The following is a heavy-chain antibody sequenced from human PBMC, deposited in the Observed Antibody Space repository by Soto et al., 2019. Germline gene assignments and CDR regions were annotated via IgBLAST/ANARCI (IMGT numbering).Heavy chain of an antibody. J-gene: IGHJ4*02. D-gene: IGHD3-22*01. Sequence: SVTLSLTCTVSDGSISRSSYYWDWISKPPGKGLEWIGTTYYNGNAYYNPSLKSRVTMSVDTSKNQFSLKLISVTAADTAVYYCARHFVAVVIKGWGYWGQGTLVTVSS. CDR3: ARHFVAVVIKGWGY. V-gene: IGHV4-39*01. CDR1: DGSISRSSYY. CDR2: TYYNGNA.